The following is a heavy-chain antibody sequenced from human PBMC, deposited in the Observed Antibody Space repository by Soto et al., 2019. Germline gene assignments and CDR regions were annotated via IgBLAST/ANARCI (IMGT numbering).Heavy chain of an antibody. CDR3: ARGRAGLRGELLYWFDP. Sequence: GASVKVSCKASGGTFSSYAISWVRQAPGQGLEWMGGIIPIFGTANYAQKFQGRVTITADKSTSTAYMELSSLRSEDTAVYYCARGRAGLRGELLYWFDPWGQGTLVTVSS. J-gene: IGHJ5*02. CDR1: GGTFSSYA. V-gene: IGHV1-69*06. CDR2: IIPIFGTA. D-gene: IGHD1-26*01.